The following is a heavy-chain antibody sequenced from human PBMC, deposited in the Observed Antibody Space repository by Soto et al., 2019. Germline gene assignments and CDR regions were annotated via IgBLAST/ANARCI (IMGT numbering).Heavy chain of an antibody. J-gene: IGHJ6*02. CDR3: ARESKLESFHLRYYGMDV. CDR2: INPNSGGT. Sequence: GASVKVSCKASGDTFTGYYMHWVRQAPGQGLEWMGWINPNSGGTDYAQKFQGRVTMTRDTSISTAYMELSRLRSDDTAVYYCARESKLESFHLRYYGMDVWGQGTTVTVS. V-gene: IGHV1-2*02. CDR1: GDTFTGYY. D-gene: IGHD1-1*01.